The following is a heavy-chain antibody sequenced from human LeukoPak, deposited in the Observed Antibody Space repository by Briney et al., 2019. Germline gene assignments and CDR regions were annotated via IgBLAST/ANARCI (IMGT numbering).Heavy chain of an antibody. J-gene: IGHJ4*02. Sequence: PGGSLRLSCEASGFTFRRYAMNWVRQAPGKGLEWVSVISGSGDGTHYADSVKGRFTISRDNSKNTLYLQMNSLGVEDTAVYSCAKAPGFTVVTSFDWWGQGTLVTVSS. CDR2: ISGSGDGT. D-gene: IGHD4-23*01. CDR3: AKAPGFTVVTSFDW. CDR1: GFTFRRYA. V-gene: IGHV3-23*01.